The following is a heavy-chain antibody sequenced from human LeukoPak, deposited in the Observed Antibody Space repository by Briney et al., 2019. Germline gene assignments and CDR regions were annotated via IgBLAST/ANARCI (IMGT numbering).Heavy chain of an antibody. D-gene: IGHD3-3*01. V-gene: IGHV3-21*04. CDR3: AKTKTPRVEAYYFDS. Sequence: GGSLRLSCEASGFTLSSYSMNWVRQAPGKGLEWVSCISSSGSYTYYTDPVKGRFTISRDDSKNTLYLQMISLRAEDTAVYYCAKTKTPRVEAYYFDSWGQGIMVTVSS. CDR2: ISSSGSYT. CDR1: GFTLSSYS. J-gene: IGHJ4*02.